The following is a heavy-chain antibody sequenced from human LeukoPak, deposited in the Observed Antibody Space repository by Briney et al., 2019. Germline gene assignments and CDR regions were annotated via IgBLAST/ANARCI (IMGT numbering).Heavy chain of an antibody. V-gene: IGHV3-21*01. CDR2: ISNSSSSI. CDR1: GVTFSSYS. CDR3: ARAVDYGSGSYRYYFDY. J-gene: IGHJ4*02. D-gene: IGHD3-10*01. Sequence: PGGSLRLSCAASGVTFSSYSINWVRQSPGKGLEWVSSISNSSSSIYYADSVKGRFTISRDNAKNSLYLQMNSLRAEDTAVYYCARAVDYGSGSYRYYFDYWGQGTLVTVSS.